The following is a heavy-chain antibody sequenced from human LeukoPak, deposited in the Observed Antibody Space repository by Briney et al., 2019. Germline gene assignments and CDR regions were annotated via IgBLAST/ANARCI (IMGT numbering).Heavy chain of an antibody. CDR1: GFTFTSSA. D-gene: IGHD5-18*01. CDR2: IVVGSGNT. Sequence: SVKVSRKASGFTFTSSAIQWVRQARGQRLEWIGWIVVGSGNTHYAQKFQERITINRDMSTRTPYMELSSLRSEDTAVYYCAADPYSYGYDYWGQGTLVTVSS. V-gene: IGHV1-58*02. CDR3: AADPYSYGYDY. J-gene: IGHJ4*02.